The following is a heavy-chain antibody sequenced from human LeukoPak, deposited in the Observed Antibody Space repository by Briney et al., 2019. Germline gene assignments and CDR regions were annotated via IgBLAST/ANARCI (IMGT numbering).Heavy chain of an antibody. CDR3: ARGHDYGDYDYYYYYMDV. CDR2: ISSSSSYI. CDR1: GFTFSSYE. D-gene: IGHD4-17*01. J-gene: IGHJ6*03. Sequence: PGGSLRLSCAASGFTFSSYEMNWVRQAPGKGLEWVSSISSSSSYIYYADSVKGRFTISRDNAKNSLYLQMNSLRAEDTAVYYCARGHDYGDYDYYYYYMDVWGKGTTVTVSS. V-gene: IGHV3-21*01.